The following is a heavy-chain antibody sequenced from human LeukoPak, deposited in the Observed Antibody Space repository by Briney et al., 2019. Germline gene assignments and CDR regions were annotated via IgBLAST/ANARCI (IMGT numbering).Heavy chain of an antibody. CDR3: ARGRGRVVAATPGNWFDP. Sequence: GASVKVSCKVSGYTLTELSMHWVRQAPGKGLEWMGGFDPEDGETIYAQKFQGRVTMTRDTSISTAYMELSRLRSDDTAVYYCARGRGRVVAATPGNWFDPWGQGTLVTVSS. J-gene: IGHJ5*02. CDR2: FDPEDGET. CDR1: GYTLTELS. D-gene: IGHD2-15*01. V-gene: IGHV1-24*01.